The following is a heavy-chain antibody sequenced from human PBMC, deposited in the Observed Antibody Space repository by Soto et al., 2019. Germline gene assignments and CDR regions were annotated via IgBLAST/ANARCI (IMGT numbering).Heavy chain of an antibody. CDR3: ALAVSPVISSLYRDAVHI. D-gene: IGHD6-13*01. J-gene: IGHJ3*02. Sequence: EVQLEESGGDLVQPGGSLRLSCAASGFTLSAYGMTWVRQAPGKGLEWVANINRDGSKKSYLDSVRGRFTISRDNVGNSLCIQRDSRRADDTALYYCALAVSPVISSLYRDAVHIWGQGKMVTVSS. CDR1: GFTLSAYG. CDR2: INRDGSKK. V-gene: IGHV3-7*05.